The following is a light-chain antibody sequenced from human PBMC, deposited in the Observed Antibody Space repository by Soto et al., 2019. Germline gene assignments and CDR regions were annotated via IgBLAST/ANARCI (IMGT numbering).Light chain of an antibody. J-gene: IGKJ1*01. Sequence: KVISQSPATLSVSPGERATLSCRASQSVSSNLAWYQQKPGQAPRLLIYGASTRATGIPARFSGSGSGTEFTLTISRLEPEDFAVYYCQQYGSSGTFGQGSKVDI. V-gene: IGKV3-15*01. CDR3: QQYGSSGT. CDR1: QSVSSN. CDR2: GAS.